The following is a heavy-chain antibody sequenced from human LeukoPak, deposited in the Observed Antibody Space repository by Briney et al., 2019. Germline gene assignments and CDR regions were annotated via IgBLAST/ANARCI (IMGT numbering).Heavy chain of an antibody. CDR1: GDSISRSSFY. J-gene: IGHJ4*02. CDR2: INYSANT. D-gene: IGHD4-11*01. CDR3: ARHGSGGTVTTGY. V-gene: IGHV4-39*01. Sequence: KTSETLSLTCSVSGDSISRSSFYWGWIRQPPGKGLEWIGSINYSANTYNNPSLKSRVTISVDTSKNQFSLKLRSVTAEDTAVYYCARHGSGGTVTTGYWGQGSLLTVSS.